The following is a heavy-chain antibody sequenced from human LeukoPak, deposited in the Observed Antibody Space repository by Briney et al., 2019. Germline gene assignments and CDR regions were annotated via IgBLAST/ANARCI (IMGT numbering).Heavy chain of an antibody. V-gene: IGHV3-48*03. D-gene: IGHD6-19*01. J-gene: IGHJ4*02. CDR1: GFTFSSYE. CDR2: ISSSGSTR. CDR3: ARDGSGWYDY. Sequence: GGSLRLSCAAPGFTFSSYEMNWVRPAPGKGLEWVSYISSSGSTRYYADSVKGRFTISRDNAKNSLYLQMNSLRAEDTGVYYCARDGSGWYDYWGQGILVTVSS.